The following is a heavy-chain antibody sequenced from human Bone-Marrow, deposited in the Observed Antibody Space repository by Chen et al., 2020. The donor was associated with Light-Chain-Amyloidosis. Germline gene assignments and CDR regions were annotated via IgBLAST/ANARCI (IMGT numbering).Heavy chain of an antibody. CDR2: IYPDDSDA. D-gene: IGHD5-12*01. CDR1: GYTFPNYW. J-gene: IGHJ4*02. V-gene: IGHV5-51*01. CDR3: ARRRDGYNFDY. Sequence: EVQLEQSGPEVKKPGESLLSSCKGSGYTFPNYWIGWVRQMPGKGLEWMGVIYPDDSDARYSPSFEGQVTISADKSITTAYLQWRSLKASDTAMYYCARRRDGYNFDYWGQGTLVTVSS.